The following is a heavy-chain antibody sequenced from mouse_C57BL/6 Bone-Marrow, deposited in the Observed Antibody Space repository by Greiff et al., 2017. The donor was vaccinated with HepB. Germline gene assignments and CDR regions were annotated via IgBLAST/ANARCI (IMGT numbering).Heavy chain of an antibody. V-gene: IGHV10-1*01. J-gene: IGHJ2*01. D-gene: IGHD1-1*01. CDR2: IRSKSNNYAT. Sequence: EVNVVESGGGLVQPKGSLKLSCAASGFSFNTYAMNWVRQAPGKGLEWVARIRSKSNNYATYYADSVKDRFTISRDDSESMLYLQMNNLKTEDTAIYYGVRHGYYGFYFDYWGQGTTLTVSS. CDR3: VRHGYYGFYFDY. CDR1: GFSFNTYA.